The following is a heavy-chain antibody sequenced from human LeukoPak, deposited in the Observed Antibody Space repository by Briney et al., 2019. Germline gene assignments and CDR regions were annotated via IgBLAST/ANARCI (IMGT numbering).Heavy chain of an antibody. CDR3: ARAYYDSNGYYLPGDY. Sequence: GASVKVSCKASGYTFTSYGISWVRQAPGQGLEWMGWISAYNGNTNYAQKLQGRVTMTTDTSTSTAYMELRSLRSDDTAVYYCARAYYDSNGYYLPGDYWGQGTLVTVSS. CDR2: ISAYNGNT. D-gene: IGHD3-22*01. J-gene: IGHJ4*02. V-gene: IGHV1-18*01. CDR1: GYTFTSYG.